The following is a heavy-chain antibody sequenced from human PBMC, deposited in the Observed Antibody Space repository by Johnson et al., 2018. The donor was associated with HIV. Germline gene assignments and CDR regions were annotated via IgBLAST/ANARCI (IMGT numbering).Heavy chain of an antibody. J-gene: IGHJ3*02. Sequence: VQLVESGGGVVRPGGSLRLSCAASGFTFDDYGMSWVRQAPGKGLEWVSGINWNGGSTGYADSVKGRFTISRDNAKNSLYLQMNSLRAEDTAVYYCAREEGNYILTRGDAFDIWGQGTMVTVSS. D-gene: IGHD3-9*01. V-gene: IGHV3-20*04. CDR2: INWNGGST. CDR1: GFTFDDYG. CDR3: AREEGNYILTRGDAFDI.